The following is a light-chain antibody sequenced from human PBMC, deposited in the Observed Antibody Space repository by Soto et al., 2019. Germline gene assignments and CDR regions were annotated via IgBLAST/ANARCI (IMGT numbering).Light chain of an antibody. V-gene: IGKV1-39*01. CDR1: ESISSY. CDR2: AAT. Sequence: MTQSPSSLSASVGDRVIITCRASESISSYLNWYRQIPGKAPKLLIYAATSLQSGVPSRFSGSGSGTDFTLTISSLQPEDFGTYYCQHSYTAPLTFAGGTKVDI. J-gene: IGKJ4*01. CDR3: QHSYTAPLT.